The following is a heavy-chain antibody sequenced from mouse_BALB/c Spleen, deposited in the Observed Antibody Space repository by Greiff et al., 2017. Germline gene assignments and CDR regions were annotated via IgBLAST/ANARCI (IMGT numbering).Heavy chain of an antibody. CDR1: GFAFSSYD. D-gene: IGHD1-2*01. CDR3: ARHPYYGYERDAMDY. Sequence: EVHLVESGGGLVKPGGSLKLSCAASGFAFSSYDMSWVRQTPEKRLEWVAYISSGGGSTYYPDTVKGRFTISRDNAKNTLYLQMSSLKSEDTAMYYCARHPYYGYERDAMDYWGQGTSVTVSS. CDR2: ISSGGGST. V-gene: IGHV5-12-1*01. J-gene: IGHJ4*01.